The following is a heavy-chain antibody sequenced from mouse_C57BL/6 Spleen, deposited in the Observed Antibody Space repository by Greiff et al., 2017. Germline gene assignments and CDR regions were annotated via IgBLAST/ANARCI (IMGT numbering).Heavy chain of an antibody. J-gene: IGHJ4*01. CDR2: IDPEDGDT. CDR3: TLYYAYAMDY. V-gene: IGHV14-1*01. D-gene: IGHD1-1*01. Sequence: VQLQQSGAELVRPGASVKLSCTASGFNIKDYYMHWVKQRPEQGLEWIGRIDPEDGDTEYAPKFQGKATRTADTSSNTAYLQLSSLTSEDTAVYYCTLYYAYAMDYWGQGTSVTVSS. CDR1: GFNIKDYY.